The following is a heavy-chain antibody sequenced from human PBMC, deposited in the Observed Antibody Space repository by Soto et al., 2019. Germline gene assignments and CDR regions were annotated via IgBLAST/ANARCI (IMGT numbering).Heavy chain of an antibody. CDR3: VQTHGWTGFDF. J-gene: IGHJ4*02. CDR2: IYGGGTT. D-gene: IGHD6-19*01. CDR1: GFDGSSKY. Sequence: EVQLVESGGGWIQPGGCLRLSCADSGFDGSSKYMTWVRHAPGKGLEWVSVIYGGGTTYYADSVKGRFTISRDTSKNTLYLQMNSLRAEDTAVYYCVQTHGWTGFDFWGQGTLVTVSS. V-gene: IGHV3-53*01.